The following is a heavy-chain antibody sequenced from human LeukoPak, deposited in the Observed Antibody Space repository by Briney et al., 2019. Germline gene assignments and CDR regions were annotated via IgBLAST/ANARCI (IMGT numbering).Heavy chain of an antibody. CDR2: IIHSGST. Sequence: SETLSLTCAVYAGSLSGHSWTWIRQPPGEGLEWIGDIIHSGSTNYNPSLKSRITISIDTSKNQFSLKLSSVTAADTAVYYCARSVDSSSSFWALFDPWGQGTLVTVSS. CDR1: AGSLSGHS. CDR3: ARSVDSSSSFWALFDP. J-gene: IGHJ5*02. D-gene: IGHD6-6*01. V-gene: IGHV4-34*12.